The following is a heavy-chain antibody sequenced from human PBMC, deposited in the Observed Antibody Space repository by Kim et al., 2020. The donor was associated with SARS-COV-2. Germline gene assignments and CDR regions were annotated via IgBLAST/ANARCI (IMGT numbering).Heavy chain of an antibody. CDR2: ISSSSNYI. CDR1: GFTFSDYS. CDR3: PSDMVRGVPSFFY. J-gene: IGHJ4*02. Sequence: GGSLRLSCAASGFTFSDYSMNWVRQAPGKGLEWVSSISSSSNYIYNADSVKGRFTISRDNAKTSLNLQMNSLRPEAPAAYSCPSDMVRGVPSFFYCGQGT. D-gene: IGHD3-10*01. V-gene: IGHV3-21*01.